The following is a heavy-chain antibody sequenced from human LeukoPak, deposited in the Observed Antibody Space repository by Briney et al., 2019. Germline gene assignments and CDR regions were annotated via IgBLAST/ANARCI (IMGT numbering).Heavy chain of an antibody. CDR2: IWYDGSNK. Sequence: GGSLRLSCAASGFTFSSYGMHWVRQAPGQGLEWVAVIWYDGSNKYYADYVKGRFTISRDNSKNTLYLQMNSLRAEDTAVYYCARLVGATGRDYWGQGTLVTVSS. CDR3: ARLVGATGRDY. CDR1: GFTFSSYG. V-gene: IGHV3-33*01. J-gene: IGHJ4*02. D-gene: IGHD1-26*01.